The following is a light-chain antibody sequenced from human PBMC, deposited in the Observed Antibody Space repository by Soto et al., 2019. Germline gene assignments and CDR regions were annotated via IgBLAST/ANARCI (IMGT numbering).Light chain of an antibody. CDR3: RSYDTSLSAWV. CDR2: SNN. Sequence: QSVLTQPPSVSGAPGQRVTISCTGSSANIGAGYDVHWYHQLPGTAPKLLIYSNNNRPSGVPDRFSGSKSGTSASLATTGLQAEEEEDYYCRSYDTSLSAWVFGGGTKLTVL. CDR1: SANIGAGYD. J-gene: IGLJ2*01. V-gene: IGLV1-40*01.